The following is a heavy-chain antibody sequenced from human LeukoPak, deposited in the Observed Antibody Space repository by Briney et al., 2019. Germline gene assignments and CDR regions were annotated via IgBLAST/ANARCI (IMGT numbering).Heavy chain of an antibody. J-gene: IGHJ3*02. CDR3: ARDPMYSGKSIDI. Sequence: GGSLRLSCAASGFTFSTSSMNWVRQAPGKGLEWVSSISSSSTNLYYADSVRGRFTISRDNAKNSLYLQMNSPRAEDTAVYYCARDPMYSGKSIDIWGQGTMVIVSS. CDR1: GFTFSTSS. CDR2: ISSSSTNL. D-gene: IGHD1-26*01. V-gene: IGHV3-21*04.